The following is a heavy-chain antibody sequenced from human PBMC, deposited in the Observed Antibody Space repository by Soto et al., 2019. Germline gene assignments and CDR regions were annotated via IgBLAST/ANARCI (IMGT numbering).Heavy chain of an antibody. D-gene: IGHD2-21*02. Sequence: QVQLVQSGAEVKKPGSSVKVSCKASGGTFSSYAISWVRQAPGQGLEWMGGIIPIFGTANYAQKFQGRVTITADESRSTAYMELSSLRSEDTAVYYCARSYCGGDCYHNAFDIWGQGTMVTVSS. J-gene: IGHJ3*02. V-gene: IGHV1-69*12. CDR1: GGTFSSYA. CDR3: ARSYCGGDCYHNAFDI. CDR2: IIPIFGTA.